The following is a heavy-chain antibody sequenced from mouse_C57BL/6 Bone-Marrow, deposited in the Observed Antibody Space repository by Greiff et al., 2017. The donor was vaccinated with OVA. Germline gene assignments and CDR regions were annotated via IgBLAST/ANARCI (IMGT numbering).Heavy chain of an antibody. CDR3: ARRTTVVAKNYFDY. J-gene: IGHJ2*01. V-gene: IGHV5-17*01. D-gene: IGHD1-1*01. CDR1: GFTFSDYG. Sequence: EVQLQESGGGLVKPGGSLKLSCAASGFTFSDYGMHWVRQAPEKGLEWVAYISSGSSTIYYADTVKGRFTISRDNAKNTLFLQMTSLRSEDTAMYYCARRTTVVAKNYFDYWGQGTTLTVSS. CDR2: ISSGSSTI.